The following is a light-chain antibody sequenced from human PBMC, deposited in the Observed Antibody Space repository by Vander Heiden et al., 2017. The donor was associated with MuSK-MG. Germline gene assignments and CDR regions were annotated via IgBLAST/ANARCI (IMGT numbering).Light chain of an antibody. J-gene: IGKJ1*01. CDR1: QSISSW. V-gene: IGKV1-5*03. CDR2: KAS. CDR3: QQYNGYART. Sequence: DIQMTQSPSTLSASVGDRVTITCRASQSISSWLAWYQQRPGKAPNLLIYKASSLQSGVPSRFSGSGSGTEFTLTISSLQPDDFATYYCQQYNGYARTFGQGTKVXIK.